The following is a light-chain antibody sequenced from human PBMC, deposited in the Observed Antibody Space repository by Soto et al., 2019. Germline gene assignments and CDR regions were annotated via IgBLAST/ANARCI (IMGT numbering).Light chain of an antibody. Sequence: DIVMTQSPASLSVSPGERATLYCRASQILXSNLSWCQRKPGQAPRLVIXGASTRATGIPARFSGSGSGTEFTLTISSLQSEYFAVYYCQQYNNWPTITFGQGTRLDIK. J-gene: IGKJ5*01. CDR1: QILXSN. CDR3: QQYNNWPTIT. CDR2: GAS. V-gene: IGKV3-15*01.